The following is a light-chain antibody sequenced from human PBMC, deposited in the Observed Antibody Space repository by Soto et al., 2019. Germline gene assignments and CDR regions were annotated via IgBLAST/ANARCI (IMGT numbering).Light chain of an antibody. CDR2: EVT. CDR1: SSDVGGYNY. Sequence: QSALTQPASVSGSPGQSITISCTGTSSDVGGYNYVSWYKQHPGKAPKLMIYEVTNRPSGVSNRFSGSKSGNTASLTISGLQAEDEADYYCGSYTTSSNYVFGTGTKVTVL. V-gene: IGLV2-14*01. J-gene: IGLJ1*01. CDR3: GSYTTSSNYV.